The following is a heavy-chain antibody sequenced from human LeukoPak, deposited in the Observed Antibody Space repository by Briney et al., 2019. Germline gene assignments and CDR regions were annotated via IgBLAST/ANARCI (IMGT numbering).Heavy chain of an antibody. D-gene: IGHD4-23*01. J-gene: IGHJ4*02. CDR2: INWNGGST. Sequence: PGGSLRLSCAASGFTFDDYGMSWVRQAPGKGLEWVSGINWNGGSTGYAHSVKGRFTISRDNAKKSLYLQMNSLRAEDTALHYCARDFSTVVPDYWGQGTLVTVSS. CDR1: GFTFDDYG. V-gene: IGHV3-20*04. CDR3: ARDFSTVVPDY.